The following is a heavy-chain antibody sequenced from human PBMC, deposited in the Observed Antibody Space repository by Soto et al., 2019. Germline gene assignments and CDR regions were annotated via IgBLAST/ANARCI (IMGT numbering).Heavy chain of an antibody. D-gene: IGHD6-13*01. J-gene: IGHJ4*02. CDR1: GGSISSYY. V-gene: IGHV4-59*08. Sequence: SETLSLTCTVSGGSISSYYWSWIRQPPGKGLEWIGYVSYSGDTNYNPSLRSRVTISVDASKNQFSLNLNSVTAADTAVYYCARWASRTSRYYDCWGQGILVTVSS. CDR3: ARWASRTSRYYDC. CDR2: VSYSGDT.